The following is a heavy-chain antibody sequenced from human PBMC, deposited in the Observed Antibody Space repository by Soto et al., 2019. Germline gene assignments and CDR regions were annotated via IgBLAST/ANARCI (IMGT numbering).Heavy chain of an antibody. V-gene: IGHV6-1*01. J-gene: IGHJ4*02. D-gene: IGHD3-10*01. CDR2: TYYRSRWYN. Sequence: SQTLSLTCAISGDSVSSNSAAWNWIRQSPSRGLEWLGRTYYRSRWYNDYAVSVKGRITINPDTSKNQFSLHLNSVTPEDTAVYYCARGLPHGSGSPYYFDYWGQGTLVTISS. CDR1: GDSVSSNSAA. CDR3: ARGLPHGSGSPYYFDY.